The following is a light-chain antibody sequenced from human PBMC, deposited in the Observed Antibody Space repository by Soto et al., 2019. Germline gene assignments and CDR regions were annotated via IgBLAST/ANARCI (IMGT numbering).Light chain of an antibody. Sequence: QSALTQPASVSGSPGQSITISCTGTSSDVGGYKYVSWCQQHPGKAPKLMIYEVNNRPSGVSNRFSGSKSGNTASLTISGLQAEDEADYYCSSYTSSSTYVFGTGTKVTVL. J-gene: IGLJ1*01. CDR2: EVN. CDR3: SSYTSSSTYV. V-gene: IGLV2-14*01. CDR1: SSDVGGYKY.